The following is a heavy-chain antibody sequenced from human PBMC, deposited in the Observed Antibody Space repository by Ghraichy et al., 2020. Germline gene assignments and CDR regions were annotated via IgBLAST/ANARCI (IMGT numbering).Heavy chain of an antibody. CDR2: IYPGDSDT. D-gene: IGHD2-15*01. Sequence: GESLNISCKGSGYSFTTHWIGWVRQMPGKGLEWMGIIYPGDSDTRYSPSFQGQVTISADKSISTAYLQWSSLKASDTAMYYCARRTPVVGTPFDYWGQGTLVTVSS. V-gene: IGHV5-51*01. CDR1: GYSFTTHW. CDR3: ARRTPVVGTPFDY. J-gene: IGHJ4*02.